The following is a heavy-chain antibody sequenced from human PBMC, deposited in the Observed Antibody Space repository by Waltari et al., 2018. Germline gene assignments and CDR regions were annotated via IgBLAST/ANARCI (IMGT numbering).Heavy chain of an antibody. Sequence: QVQLQESGPGLVKPSETLSLTCTVSGGSIRSYYWSWIRQPPGKGLEWIGYIYYSGSTNYNPSLKSRVTISVDTSKNQFSLKLSSVTAADTAVYYCARLVTMLGHAFDIWGQGTMVTVSS. CDR3: ARLVTMLGHAFDI. D-gene: IGHD3-22*01. CDR2: IYYSGST. CDR1: GGSIRSYY. J-gene: IGHJ3*02. V-gene: IGHV4-59*01.